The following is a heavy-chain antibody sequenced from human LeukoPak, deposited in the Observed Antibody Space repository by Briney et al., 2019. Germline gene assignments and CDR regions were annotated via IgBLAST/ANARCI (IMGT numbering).Heavy chain of an antibody. D-gene: IGHD5-18*01. CDR1: GGSISSGSYY. Sequence: PSETLSLTCTVSGGSISSGSYYWSWIRQPAGKGLEWIGRIYTSGSTNYNPSLKSRVTISVDTSKNQFSLKLSSVTAADTAVYYCARAPLNSYGAFDYWGQGTLVTVSS. V-gene: IGHV4-61*02. CDR2: IYTSGST. CDR3: ARAPLNSYGAFDY. J-gene: IGHJ4*02.